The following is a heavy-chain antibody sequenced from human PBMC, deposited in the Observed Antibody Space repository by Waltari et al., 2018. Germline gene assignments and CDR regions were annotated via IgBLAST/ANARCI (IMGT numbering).Heavy chain of an antibody. CDR1: GFTFSSYS. CDR2: IYHSGST. J-gene: IGHJ2*01. V-gene: IGHV4-38-2*01. Sequence: VQLVESGGGLLQPGGSLRLSCAASGFTFSSYSMTWVRPAPGKGREWIGSIYHSGSTYYNPSLKSRVTISVDTSKNQFSLKLSSVTAADTAVYYCASPLDGPTVVTGNWYFDLWGRGTLVTVSS. CDR3: ASPLDGPTVVTGNWYFDL. D-gene: IGHD2-15*01.